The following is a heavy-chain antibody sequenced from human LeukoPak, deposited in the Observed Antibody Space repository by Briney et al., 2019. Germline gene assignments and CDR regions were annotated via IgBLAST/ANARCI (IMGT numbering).Heavy chain of an antibody. V-gene: IGHV3-15*07. D-gene: IGHD5-12*01. CDR2: IKSATDGGAT. CDR1: GFTFSSTW. J-gene: IGHJ3*02. Sequence: GGSLRLSCAASGFTFSSTWMNWVRQAPGKGLEWVGRIKSATDGGATDYAAPVQGRFTISRDDSQATLYLQMNGLRTEDTAVYYCTTGGDVIVAGTRAFDIWGQGTMVTVSS. CDR3: TTGGDVIVAGTRAFDI.